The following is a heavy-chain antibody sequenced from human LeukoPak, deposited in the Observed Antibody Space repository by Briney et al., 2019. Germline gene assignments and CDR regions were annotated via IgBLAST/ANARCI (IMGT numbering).Heavy chain of an antibody. CDR1: GFTFSSYE. CDR3: AILSGDMDV. Sequence: QTGGSLRLSCAASGFTFSSYEMNWVRQAPGKGLEWVSYISSSGSTIYYADSVKGRFTISRDNAKNSLYLQMNSLRAEDTAVYYCAILSGDMDVWGQGTTVTVSS. V-gene: IGHV3-48*03. CDR2: ISSSGSTI. J-gene: IGHJ6*02. D-gene: IGHD2-8*02.